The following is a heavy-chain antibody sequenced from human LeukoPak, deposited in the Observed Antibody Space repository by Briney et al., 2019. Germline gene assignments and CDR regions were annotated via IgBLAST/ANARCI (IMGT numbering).Heavy chain of an antibody. J-gene: IGHJ3*02. CDR2: ISYTLVET. D-gene: IGHD1-14*01. Sequence: SETLSLTCTVSGGSINSYYWSWIRQPPGKGLEWIGYISYTLVETHYNPSLKSRLTISIDTSKNQFSLMLTSVTAADTAVYYCARQPGGTAAFDIWAQGTMVTLSS. CDR3: ARQPGGTAAFDI. CDR1: GGSINSYY. V-gene: IGHV4-59*08.